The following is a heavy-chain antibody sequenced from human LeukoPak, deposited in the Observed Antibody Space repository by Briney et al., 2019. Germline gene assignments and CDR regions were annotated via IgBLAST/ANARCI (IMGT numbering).Heavy chain of an antibody. CDR1: GYSFTSYW. CDR3: ARHSLSYYYGSGGSAPTDY. CDR2: IYPGDSDT. J-gene: IGHJ4*02. D-gene: IGHD3-10*01. Sequence: NPGESLKISCKGSGYSFTSYWIGWVRQMPGKGLEWMGIIYPGDSDTKYSPSFQGQVTISADKSISTAYLQWSSLKASDTAMYYCARHSLSYYYGSGGSAPTDYWGQGTLVTVSS. V-gene: IGHV5-51*01.